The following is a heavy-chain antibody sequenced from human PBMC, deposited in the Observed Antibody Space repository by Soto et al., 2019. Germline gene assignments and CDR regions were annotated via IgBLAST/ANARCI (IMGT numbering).Heavy chain of an antibody. Sequence: GESLKISCKGSGYSFTSYWIGWVRQMPGKGLEWMGIIYPGDSDTRYSPSFQGQVTISADKSISTAYPQWSSLKASDTAMYYCARSGIAARPPYYYYMDVWGKGTTVTVSS. D-gene: IGHD6-6*01. J-gene: IGHJ6*03. CDR3: ARSGIAARPPYYYYMDV. CDR2: IYPGDSDT. CDR1: GYSFTSYW. V-gene: IGHV5-51*01.